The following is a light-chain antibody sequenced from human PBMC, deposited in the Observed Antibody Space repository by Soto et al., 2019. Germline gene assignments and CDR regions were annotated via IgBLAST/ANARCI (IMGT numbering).Light chain of an antibody. CDR1: SSNIGAGYD. V-gene: IGLV1-40*01. CDR2: GNS. CDR3: QSYDSSLSAPYV. Sequence: QSVLTQPPSVSGAPGQRVTISCTGSSSNIGAGYDVHWYQQLPGTAPKLLIYGNSNRPSGVPDPFSGSKSGTSSSLAITGLQAEDEADYYCQSYDSSLSAPYVFGTGTKVTVL. J-gene: IGLJ1*01.